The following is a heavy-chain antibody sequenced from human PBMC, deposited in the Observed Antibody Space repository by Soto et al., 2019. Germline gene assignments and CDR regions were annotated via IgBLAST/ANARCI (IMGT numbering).Heavy chain of an antibody. CDR2: ISGSGGTT. Sequence: GGSLRLSCAASGFPFSGYAMSWVRQAPGKGLEWVSAISGSGGTTYYAASVKGRFTISRDNSKNTLYLQMNSLRAEDTAVYYCAKDRWDCSGGSCYFAYFDYWGQGTLVTVSS. J-gene: IGHJ4*02. D-gene: IGHD2-15*01. CDR3: AKDRWDCSGGSCYFAYFDY. V-gene: IGHV3-23*01. CDR1: GFPFSGYA.